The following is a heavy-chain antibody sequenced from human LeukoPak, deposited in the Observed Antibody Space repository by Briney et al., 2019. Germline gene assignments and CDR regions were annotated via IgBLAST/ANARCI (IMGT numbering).Heavy chain of an antibody. D-gene: IGHD6-13*01. V-gene: IGHV3-11*01. CDR2: ISSSGSTI. CDR3: ARWSAAGTSRYYMDV. J-gene: IGHJ6*03. Sequence: GGSLRLSYAASGFTFSDYYMSWIRQAPGKGLEWVSYISSSGSTIYYADSVKGRFTISRDNAKNSLYLQMNSLRAEDTAVYYCARWSAAGTSRYYMDVWGKGTTVTVSS. CDR1: GFTFSDYY.